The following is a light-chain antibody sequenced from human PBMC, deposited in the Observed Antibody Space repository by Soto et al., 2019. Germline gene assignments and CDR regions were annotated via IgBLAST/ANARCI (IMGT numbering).Light chain of an antibody. Sequence: EIVMMQSPATLSVSPGERATLSCRASQSVSNNLAWYQKKPGQAPRLLIYGASTRATGIPARFSGSGSGTEFTLTISGLQSEDFAFYYCQQYNNWWTFGQGTRVDIK. CDR2: GAS. CDR3: QQYNNWWT. J-gene: IGKJ1*01. V-gene: IGKV3-15*01. CDR1: QSVSNN.